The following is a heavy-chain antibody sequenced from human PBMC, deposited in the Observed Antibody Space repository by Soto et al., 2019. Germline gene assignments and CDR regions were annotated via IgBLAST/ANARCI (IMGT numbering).Heavy chain of an antibody. J-gene: IGHJ4*02. D-gene: IGHD6-19*01. Sequence: VQLVESGGGVVQPGRSMRRSCAASGFTFSDYAMHWVRPAQSKGLAWVAVVSHDGRNTHYADSVKSRFTISRDSSENTAALEITSRRAEDTAVYYCAKGAREWLVAADCNYWGQGALVTVSS. CDR3: AKGAREWLVAADCNY. V-gene: IGHV3-30*18. CDR1: GFTFSDYA. CDR2: VSHDGRNT.